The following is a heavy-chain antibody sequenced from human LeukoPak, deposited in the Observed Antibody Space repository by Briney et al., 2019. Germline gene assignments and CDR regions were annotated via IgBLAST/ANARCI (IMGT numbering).Heavy chain of an antibody. Sequence: SETLSLTCSVSGGSISRSSYYWGWIRQSPGEGLEWIGTTYYDGSTYYNPSLQSRVTISVDTSKNQFSLKLSSVTAADTAVYYCARWLERDPLGFDYWGQGTLVTVSS. CDR2: TYYDGST. J-gene: IGHJ4*02. V-gene: IGHV4-39*07. CDR3: ARWLERDPLGFDY. D-gene: IGHD3-3*02. CDR1: GGSISRSSYY.